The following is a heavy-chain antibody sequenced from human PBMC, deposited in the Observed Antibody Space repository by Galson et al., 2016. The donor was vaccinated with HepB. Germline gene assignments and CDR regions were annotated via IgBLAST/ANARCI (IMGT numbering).Heavy chain of an antibody. CDR1: GFTLKDYT. D-gene: IGHD2-15*01. CDR3: ARDVYPPDCSGGICRPWDCLDP. V-gene: IGHV3-30*04. Sequence: SLRLSCAASGFTLKDYTMYWLRQAAGKGLEWVASSSYHGDKKYDADAVKGRVTISRENSKNTLYLQTDSLGPEDTAVYYCARDVYPPDCSGGICRPWDCLDPWGQGTLVTVSS. J-gene: IGHJ5*02. CDR2: SSYHGDKK.